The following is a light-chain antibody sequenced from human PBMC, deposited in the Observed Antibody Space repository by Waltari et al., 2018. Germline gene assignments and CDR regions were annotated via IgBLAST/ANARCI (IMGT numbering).Light chain of an antibody. CDR3: QQRSDWPPFT. V-gene: IGKV3-11*01. Sequence: EIVLTQSPVTLSLSPGERATLSCMASQNIQTFLAWYQHRPGQPPRLLIYDAFYRATGIPARFSGSGSGTDFTLSISSLEPEDFAVYFCQQRSDWPPFTFGPGTRVDI. CDR2: DAF. J-gene: IGKJ3*01. CDR1: QNIQTF.